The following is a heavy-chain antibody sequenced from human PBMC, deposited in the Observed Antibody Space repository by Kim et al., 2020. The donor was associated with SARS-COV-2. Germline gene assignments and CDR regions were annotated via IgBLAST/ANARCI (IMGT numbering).Heavy chain of an antibody. CDR1: GYTLTELS. D-gene: IGHD3-16*01. CDR3: ATVWATPWAFDI. CDR2: FDPEDGET. V-gene: IGHV1-24*01. Sequence: ASVKVSCKVSGYTLTELSMHWVRQAPGKGLEWMGGFDPEDGETIYARKFQGRVTMTEDTSTDTAYMELSSLRSEDTAVYYCATVWATPWAFDIWGQGTMVTVSS. J-gene: IGHJ3*02.